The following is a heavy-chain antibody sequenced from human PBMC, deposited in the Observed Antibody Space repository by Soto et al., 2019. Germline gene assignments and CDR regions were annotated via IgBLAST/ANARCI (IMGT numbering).Heavy chain of an antibody. CDR3: ARVTSGSTYYYYYMDV. J-gene: IGHJ6*03. CDR2: MNPNSGNT. V-gene: IGHV1-8*01. D-gene: IGHD3-10*01. Sequence: QVQLVQSGAEVKKPGASVKVSCKASGYTFTSYDVNWVRQATGQGLEWMGWMNPNSGNTGYAQKFQGRVTMTRNTSISTAYMELCSLRSEDTAVYYCARVTSGSTYYYYYMDVWGKGTTVTVSS. CDR1: GYTFTSYD.